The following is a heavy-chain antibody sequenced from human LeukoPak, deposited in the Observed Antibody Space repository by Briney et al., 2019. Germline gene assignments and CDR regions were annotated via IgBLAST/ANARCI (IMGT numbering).Heavy chain of an antibody. Sequence: SEILSLTCTVSGGSISSSSYYWGWIRQPPGKGLEWIGSIYYSGSTYYNPSLKSRVTISVDTSKNQFSPKLSSVTAADTAVYYCARDLPNDYVWGRYSARHRTDAFDIWGQGTMVTVSS. CDR2: IYYSGST. V-gene: IGHV4-39*07. CDR3: ARDLPNDYVWGRYSARHRTDAFDI. J-gene: IGHJ3*02. CDR1: GGSISSSSYY. D-gene: IGHD3-16*01.